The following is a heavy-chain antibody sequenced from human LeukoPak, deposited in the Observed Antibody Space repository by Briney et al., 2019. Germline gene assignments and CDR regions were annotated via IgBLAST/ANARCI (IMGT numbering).Heavy chain of an antibody. CDR2: IKTDGSEK. D-gene: IGHD2-8*01. J-gene: IGHJ6*03. V-gene: IGHV3-7*01. Sequence: PGGSLRLSCEGSGFTFSNYWMGWVRQAPGKGLQWVANIKTDGSEKYYVDSVKGRFSISRDNSKNTLYLQMNSLRAEDTAVYYCAKKLYDYYYYMDVWGKGTTVTVSS. CDR1: GFTFSNYW. CDR3: AKKLYDYYYYMDV.